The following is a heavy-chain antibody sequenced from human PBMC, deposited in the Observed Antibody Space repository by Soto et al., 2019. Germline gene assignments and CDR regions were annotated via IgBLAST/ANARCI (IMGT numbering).Heavy chain of an antibody. D-gene: IGHD2-8*01. CDR3: AKTRGAMIYAISVYGMDV. V-gene: IGHV3-23*01. Sequence: EVQLLESGGGFIHPGGSLRLSCAASGFSFSSFAMNWVRQAPGKGLEWVSIISGSADSTFYADSVKGRFTISRDNSKSPLYLQINSLRAEDTAVYYCAKTRGAMIYAISVYGMDVWGQGTTVTVSS. CDR2: ISGSADST. CDR1: GFSFSSFA. J-gene: IGHJ6*02.